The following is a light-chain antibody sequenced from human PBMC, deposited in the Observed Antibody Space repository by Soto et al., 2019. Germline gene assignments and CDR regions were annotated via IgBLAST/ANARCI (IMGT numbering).Light chain of an antibody. Sequence: HSVLPHHRSVSGSPGQSVTISCTGTDSNIGFYNFVSWYQQHPDKAPHLVIYNVNKRPSGVPDRFSGSKSGNTASLTISGLQADDEADYYCCSYAGSYSYVFGIGTKVTVL. CDR1: DSNIGFYNF. V-gene: IGLV2-11*01. J-gene: IGLJ1*01. CDR3: CSYAGSYSYV. CDR2: NVN.